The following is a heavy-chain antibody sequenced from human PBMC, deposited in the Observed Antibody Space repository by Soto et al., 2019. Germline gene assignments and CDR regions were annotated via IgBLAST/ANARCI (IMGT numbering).Heavy chain of an antibody. Sequence: EVQLVESGGGLVKPGGSLRLSCAASGFTFSSYSMNWVRHAPGKGLEWVSAISSSSRYIYYADSVKGRFTISRDNAKNSLYLQMNSLRAEDTAVYYCARSPYYYASSAYYSYWGQGTLVTVSS. V-gene: IGHV3-21*01. CDR2: ISSSSRYI. J-gene: IGHJ4*02. CDR3: ARSPYYYASSAYYSY. CDR1: GFTFSSYS. D-gene: IGHD3-22*01.